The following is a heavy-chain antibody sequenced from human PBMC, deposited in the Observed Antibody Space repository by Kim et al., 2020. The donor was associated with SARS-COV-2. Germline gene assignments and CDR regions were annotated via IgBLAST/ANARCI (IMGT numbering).Heavy chain of an antibody. V-gene: IGHV3-11*05. CDR3: ARVGHCSGGICYGTEYFQH. CDR1: GLTFSDYY. Sequence: GGSLRLSCAASGLTFSDYYMSWIRQAPGKGLEWVSYISSSGTYTNYADSVKGRFTISRDNAKKSLNLQMNSLRAEDTAVYYCARVGHCSGGICYGTEYFQHWGHGTLVTVSS. D-gene: IGHD2-15*01. CDR2: ISSSGTYT. J-gene: IGHJ1*01.